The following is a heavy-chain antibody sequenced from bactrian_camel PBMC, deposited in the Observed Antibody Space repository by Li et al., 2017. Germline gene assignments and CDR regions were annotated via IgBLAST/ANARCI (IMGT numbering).Heavy chain of an antibody. CDR1: GFTFS. J-gene: IGHJ4*01. CDR2: IRDGST. CDR3: AFANQGYWPVGYNY. D-gene: IGHD2*01. V-gene: IGHV3S40*01. Sequence: VQLVESGGGSVQAGGSLRLSCAASGFTFSMGWFRQAPGKEREGVAAIRDGSTYLADSVKGRFTISRDSAKNTVYLQMNNLKTEDTAMYYCAFANQGYWPVGYNYWGQGTQVT.